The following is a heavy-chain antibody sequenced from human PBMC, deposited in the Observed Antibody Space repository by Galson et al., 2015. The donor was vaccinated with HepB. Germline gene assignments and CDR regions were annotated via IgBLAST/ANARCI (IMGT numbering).Heavy chain of an antibody. V-gene: IGHV3-23*01. D-gene: IGHD2-15*01. J-gene: IGHJ5*02. CDR1: GFSFSSYA. CDR2: LSGSGSST. CDR3: ARLAPRNLGYANAGS. Sequence: SLRLSCAASGFSFSSYAMSWVRQAPNKGLEWVSSLSGSGSSTYYADSVKGRFAISRDNAKNTLFLQMNSLRVEDTAIYFCARLAPRNLGYANAGSWGQGTLVTVSS.